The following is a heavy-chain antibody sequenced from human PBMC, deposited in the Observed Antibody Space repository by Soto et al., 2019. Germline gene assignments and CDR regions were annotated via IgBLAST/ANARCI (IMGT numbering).Heavy chain of an antibody. CDR1: GGSFSGYY. D-gene: IGHD6-13*01. Sequence: QVQLQQWGAGLLKPSETLSLTCAVYGGSFSGYYWSWLRQPPGKGLEWIGEINHSGSTNYSPSLKTRVTISVDTSKNQFSLKLSSVTAADTAVYYCARAPLDSRYDYWGQGTLVTVSS. CDR3: ARAPLDSRYDY. V-gene: IGHV4-34*01. J-gene: IGHJ4*02. CDR2: INHSGST.